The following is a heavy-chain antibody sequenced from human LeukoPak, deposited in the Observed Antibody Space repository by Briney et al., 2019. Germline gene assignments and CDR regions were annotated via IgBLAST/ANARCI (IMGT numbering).Heavy chain of an antibody. CDR1: GFTFDDYG. J-gene: IGHJ3*02. CDR3: AKDTSRYYDILTGPGAFDI. CDR2: ISWNSGSI. D-gene: IGHD3-9*01. Sequence: GGSLRLSCAASGFTFDDYGMSWVRQAPGKGLEWVSGISWNSGSIGYADSVKGRFTISRDNAKNSLYLQMNSLRAEDTALYYCAKDTSRYYDILTGPGAFDIWGQGTMVTVSS. V-gene: IGHV3-9*01.